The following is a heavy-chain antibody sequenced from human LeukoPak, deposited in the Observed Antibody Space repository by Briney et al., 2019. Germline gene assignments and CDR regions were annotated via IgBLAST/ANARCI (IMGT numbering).Heavy chain of an antibody. D-gene: IGHD6-6*01. CDR3: ARASSSDHFDY. Sequence: SSETLSLTCSVSGGSISSHYWSWIRQSPGKGLEWIGYIHSSGSTNYNPSLKSRVTISVDTSKNQFSLKLSSVTAADTAVYYCARASSSDHFDYWGQGTLVTVSS. CDR1: GGSISSHY. V-gene: IGHV4-59*11. J-gene: IGHJ4*02. CDR2: IHSSGST.